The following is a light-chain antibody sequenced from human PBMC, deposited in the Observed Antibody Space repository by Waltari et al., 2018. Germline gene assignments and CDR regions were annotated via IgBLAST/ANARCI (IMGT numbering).Light chain of an antibody. V-gene: IGLV1-44*01. J-gene: IGLJ2*01. Sequence: QSVVTQPPSVSGTPGQRVTISCSGSYSNIGSNTVNWYQQLPETAPKILIYSNDRRPAVVPERFSGSKSGTSAALGISGLQSEDEADYYCAAWDDSLNGHMVFGGGTKVTVL. CDR1: YSNIGSNT. CDR3: AAWDDSLNGHMV. CDR2: SND.